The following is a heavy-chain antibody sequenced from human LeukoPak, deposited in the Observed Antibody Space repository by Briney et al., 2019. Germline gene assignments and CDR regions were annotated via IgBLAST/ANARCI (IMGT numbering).Heavy chain of an antibody. Sequence: VASLKVSCKASGYTFTGYYMHWVRQAPGQGLEWMGWINPNSGGTNYAQKFQGRVTMTRDTSISAAYMELSRLRSDDTAVYYCARVVAATESDYWGQGTLVTVSS. D-gene: IGHD2-15*01. CDR3: ARVVAATESDY. J-gene: IGHJ4*02. V-gene: IGHV1-2*02. CDR2: INPNSGGT. CDR1: GYTFTGYY.